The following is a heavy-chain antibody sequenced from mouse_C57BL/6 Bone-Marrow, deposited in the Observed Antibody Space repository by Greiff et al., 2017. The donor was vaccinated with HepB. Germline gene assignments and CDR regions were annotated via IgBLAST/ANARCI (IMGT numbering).Heavy chain of an antibody. D-gene: IGHD1-1*02. CDR1: GYTFTNYW. V-gene: IGHV1-7*01. Sequence: VKLQQSGAELAKPGASVKMSCEASGYTFTNYWIHWIKQRPGQGLEWIGYFNPSNGYTKYSQKFKDKATLTADKSSSTAYMQLSSLTSEDSAVYYCATLWYGGGDYWGQGTTLTVSS. CDR2: FNPSNGYT. CDR3: ATLWYGGGDY. J-gene: IGHJ2*01.